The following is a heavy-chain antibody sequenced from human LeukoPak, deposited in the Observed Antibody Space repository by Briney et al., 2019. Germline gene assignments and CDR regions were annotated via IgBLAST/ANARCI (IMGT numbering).Heavy chain of an antibody. CDR1: GFTFDDYT. J-gene: IGHJ6*02. D-gene: IGHD6-13*01. CDR2: ISWDGGST. CDR3: AKDGSSWFYYYGMDV. Sequence: GGSLRLSCAASGFTFDDYTMHWVRQAPGKGLEWFSLISWDGGSTYYADSVKGRFTISRDNSKNSLYLQMNSLRTEDTALYYCAKDGSSWFYYYGMDVWGQGTTVTVSS. V-gene: IGHV3-43*01.